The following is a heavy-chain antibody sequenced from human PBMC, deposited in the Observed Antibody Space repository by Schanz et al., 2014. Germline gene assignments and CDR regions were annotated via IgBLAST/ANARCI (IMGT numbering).Heavy chain of an antibody. D-gene: IGHD5-12*01. J-gene: IGHJ4*02. V-gene: IGHV3-23*04. Sequence: EVQLVESGGGLVKPGGSLRLSCATSGLTFTSAWMSWVRQAPGKGLEWVSAINTGVNTYYADSVRGRFTMSRDNSKNTLYLQMNSLRAEDTAVYYCARKVVATIGGYYDNWGQGTLXIVSS. CDR3: ARKVVATIGGYYDN. CDR1: GLTFTSAW. CDR2: INTGVNT.